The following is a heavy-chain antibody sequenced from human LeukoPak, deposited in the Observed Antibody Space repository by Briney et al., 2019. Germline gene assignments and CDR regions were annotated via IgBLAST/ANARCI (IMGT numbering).Heavy chain of an antibody. Sequence: PSETLSLTCTVSGGSVSSCSWYWIWLRQPPGKGLDWIGYIHYSGSTNYSPSLQSRVTVSVSKSKYQFSLRLSSVTAADTAVYYCERVLRGGTAASWGQGTMVTVSS. J-gene: IGHJ3*01. CDR2: IHYSGST. CDR3: ERVLRGGTAAS. CDR1: GGSVSSCSWY. V-gene: IGHV4-61*01. D-gene: IGHD1-7*01.